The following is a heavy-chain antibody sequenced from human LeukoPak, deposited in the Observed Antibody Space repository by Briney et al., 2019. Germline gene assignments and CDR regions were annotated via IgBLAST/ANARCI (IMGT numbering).Heavy chain of an antibody. CDR1: GFTFDDYA. J-gene: IGHJ4*02. Sequence: GRSLRLSCAASGFTFDDYAMHWVRQAPGKGLEWVSGISWNSGSIGYADSVKGRFTISRDNAKNSLYLQMNSLRAEDTALYYCAKEGLRYDSSGYPYFDYWGQGTLVTVSS. CDR3: AKEGLRYDSSGYPYFDY. V-gene: IGHV3-9*01. D-gene: IGHD3-22*01. CDR2: ISWNSGSI.